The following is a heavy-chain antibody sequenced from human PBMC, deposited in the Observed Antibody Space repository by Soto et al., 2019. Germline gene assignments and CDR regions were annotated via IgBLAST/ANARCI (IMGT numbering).Heavy chain of an antibody. CDR1: GGSISSDNYY. CDR3: AGVRWYFEL. V-gene: IGHV4-30-4*01. J-gene: IGHJ2*01. CDR2: IYYSGST. Sequence: QVQLQESGPGLVKPSQTLSLTCTVSGGSISSDNYYWSWIRQPPGKGLEWIGYIYYSGSTYYNPSLMSRVTISVDTSKNQFSLKLSSVTAADTAVYYCAGVRWYFELWGRGTLVTVSS.